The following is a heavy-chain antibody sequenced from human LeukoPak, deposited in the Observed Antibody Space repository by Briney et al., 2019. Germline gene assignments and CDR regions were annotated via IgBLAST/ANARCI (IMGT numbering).Heavy chain of an antibody. CDR1: GGTFSSYA. Sequence: SVKVSCKASGGTFSSYAISWVRQAPGQGLEWMGGIFPIFGTANYAQKFQGRVTITADESTSTAYMELSSLRSEDTAVYYCASMLNGYSTRPIFDYWGQGTLVTVSS. V-gene: IGHV1-69*13. CDR3: ASMLNGYSTRPIFDY. J-gene: IGHJ4*02. D-gene: IGHD5-12*01. CDR2: IFPIFGTA.